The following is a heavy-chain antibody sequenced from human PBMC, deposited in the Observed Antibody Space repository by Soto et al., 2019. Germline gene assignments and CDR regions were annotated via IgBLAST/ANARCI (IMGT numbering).Heavy chain of an antibody. CDR2: IIPIFGTA. J-gene: IGHJ4*02. CDR1: GGTFSSYA. V-gene: IGHV1-69*06. Sequence: QVQLVQSGAEVKKPGSSVKVSCKASGGTFSSYAISWVRQAPGQGLEWMGGIIPIFGTANYAQKFQGRVTITADKSTSTAYMELSSLNSEDKAVYYCARAGRGPFRYFDWLCDYWGQGTLVTVYS. CDR3: ARAGRGPFRYFDWLCDY. D-gene: IGHD3-9*01.